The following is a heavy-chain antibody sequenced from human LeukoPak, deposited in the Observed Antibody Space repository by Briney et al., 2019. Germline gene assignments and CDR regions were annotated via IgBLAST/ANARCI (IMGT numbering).Heavy chain of an antibody. J-gene: IGHJ6*02. CDR3: ARDIVATITPYYYYYGMDV. CDR2: ISSSSSYI. Sequence: GGSLRLSCAASGFTFSSYSMNWVRQVPGKGLEWVSSISSSSSYIYYADSVKGRFTISRDNAKNSLYLQMNSLRAEDTAVYYCARDIVATITPYYYYYGMDVWGQGTTVTVS. CDR1: GFTFSSYS. D-gene: IGHD5-12*01. V-gene: IGHV3-21*01.